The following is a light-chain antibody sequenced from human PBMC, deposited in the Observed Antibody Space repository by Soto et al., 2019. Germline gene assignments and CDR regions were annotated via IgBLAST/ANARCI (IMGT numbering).Light chain of an antibody. V-gene: IGKV2-28*01. J-gene: IGKJ1*01. CDR1: QSLLHSNGNNY. CDR2: MGP. Sequence: DIVMTQSPLSLPVTPGEPASISCRSSQSLLHSNGNNYLNWYLQKPGQSPQVLIYMGPNRASVVPDRFSVSGSGTDFTLKISRVEAEDGGVYYCVHALQTPWTFGQWTKVEVK. CDR3: VHALQTPWT.